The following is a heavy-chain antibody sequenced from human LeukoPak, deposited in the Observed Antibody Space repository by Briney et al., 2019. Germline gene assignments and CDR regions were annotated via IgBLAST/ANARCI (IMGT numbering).Heavy chain of an antibody. Sequence: ASVKVSCKASGYTFTGYHMHWVRQAPGQGLEWMGRINPNSGDTNYAQKFQGRVAMTRDTSISTAFMELTRLRSDDTAVYYCARDYFSSTNCLFDYWGQGTLVTVSS. J-gene: IGHJ4*02. CDR2: INPNSGDT. CDR1: GYTFTGYH. D-gene: IGHD2-2*01. CDR3: ARDYFSSTNCLFDY. V-gene: IGHV1-2*06.